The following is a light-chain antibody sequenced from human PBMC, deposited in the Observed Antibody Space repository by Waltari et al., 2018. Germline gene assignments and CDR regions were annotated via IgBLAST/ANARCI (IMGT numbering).Light chain of an antibody. CDR2: QVN. CDR3: SSYTTSSTRGVI. Sequence: QSALTQPASVSGSPAQSIPISCPGTSITVGGYNYVSWYQQHPGKAPKLMIYQVNNRPSGVSNRFSGSKSGNTASLTISGLQAEDEADYYCSSYTTSSTRGVIFGGGTKLTVL. J-gene: IGLJ2*01. CDR1: SITVGGYNY. V-gene: IGLV2-14*01.